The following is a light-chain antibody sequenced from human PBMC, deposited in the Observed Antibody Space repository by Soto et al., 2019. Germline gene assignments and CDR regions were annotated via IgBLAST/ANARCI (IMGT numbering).Light chain of an antibody. Sequence: QSALTQPASVSGSPGQSITISCTGTSSDVGAYNYVSWYQQHPDKAPKLMIYDVSNRPSGVSSRFSGSKSGNTASLTISGLQAEDEADYYCSSYVISSTLGVFGTGTKVTVL. CDR2: DVS. CDR3: SSYVISSTLGV. CDR1: SSDVGAYNY. J-gene: IGLJ1*01. V-gene: IGLV2-14*01.